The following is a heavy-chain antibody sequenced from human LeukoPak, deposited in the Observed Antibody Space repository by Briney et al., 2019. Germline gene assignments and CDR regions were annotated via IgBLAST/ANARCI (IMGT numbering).Heavy chain of an antibody. CDR3: ARGQYSSGPEDY. J-gene: IGHJ4*02. CDR1: GFIFSTYS. CDR2: ISSSSDTI. Sequence: PGGSLRLSCAASGFIFSTYSMNWVRQAPGKGLEWVSYISSSSDTIYYADSVKGRFTISRDNAKNSLYLQINSLRAEDTAVYYCARGQYSSGPEDYWGQGTLVTVSS. D-gene: IGHD6-19*01. V-gene: IGHV3-48*01.